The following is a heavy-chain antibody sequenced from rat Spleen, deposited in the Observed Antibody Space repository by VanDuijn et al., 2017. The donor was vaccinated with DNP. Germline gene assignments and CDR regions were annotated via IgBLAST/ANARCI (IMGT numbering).Heavy chain of an antibody. J-gene: IGHJ3*01. Sequence: EVQLVESGGGLVQPGGSLKLSCAASGFTFSDYYMAWVRHAPTKGLEWVTYINYDGGNTYYRDSVKGRFTISRDNAKSTLYLQMNSLSSEDMATYYCARPYYNNQWGFAYWGHGTRVTVSS. V-gene: IGHV5-22*01. CDR1: GFTFSDYY. CDR2: INYDGGNT. D-gene: IGHD1-10*01. CDR3: ARPYYNNQWGFAY.